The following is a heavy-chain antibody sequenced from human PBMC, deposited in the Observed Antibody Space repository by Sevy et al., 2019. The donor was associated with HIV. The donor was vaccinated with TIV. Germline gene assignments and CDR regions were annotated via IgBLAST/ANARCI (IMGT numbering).Heavy chain of an antibody. Sequence: GGSLRLSCAASGFTFSNAWMSWVRQAPGKGLEWVGRIKSKTDGGTTDYAAPVKGRFTISRDDSKNTLYLQMNSLKTEDTAVYYCITERYCSSTSCYYYYYGMDVWGQGTTVTVSS. V-gene: IGHV3-15*01. CDR3: ITERYCSSTSCYYYYYGMDV. CDR1: GFTFSNAW. J-gene: IGHJ6*02. D-gene: IGHD2-2*01. CDR2: IKSKTDGGTT.